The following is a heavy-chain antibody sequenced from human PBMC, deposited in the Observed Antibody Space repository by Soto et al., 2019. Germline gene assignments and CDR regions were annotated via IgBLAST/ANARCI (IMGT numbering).Heavy chain of an antibody. Sequence: SETLSLTCTVSGGSISSYYWGWIRQPSGQGLEWIGNVDFSGNTYYNPSLKSRVTMSADTSKNQFSLKLTSVTAADTAVYYCARPRDYNALTGHLGNYFEPWGQGTLVTVSS. J-gene: IGHJ5*02. CDR1: GGSISSYY. D-gene: IGHD3-9*01. CDR3: ARPRDYNALTGHLGNYFEP. CDR2: VDFSGNT. V-gene: IGHV4-39*01.